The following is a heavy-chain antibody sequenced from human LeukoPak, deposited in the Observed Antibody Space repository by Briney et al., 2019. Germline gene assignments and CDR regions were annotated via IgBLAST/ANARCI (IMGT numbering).Heavy chain of an antibody. CDR1: GFTFSSYW. J-gene: IGHJ5*02. D-gene: IGHD2-2*01. V-gene: IGHV3-15*01. Sequence: SGGSLRLSCAASGFTFSSYWMSWVRQAPGKGLEWVGRIKSKTDGGTTDYAAPVKGRFTISRDDSKNTLYLQMNSLKTEDTAVYYCTTDYAYCSSTSCYGPDWFDPWGQGTLVTVSS. CDR3: TTDYAYCSSTSCYGPDWFDP. CDR2: IKSKTDGGTT.